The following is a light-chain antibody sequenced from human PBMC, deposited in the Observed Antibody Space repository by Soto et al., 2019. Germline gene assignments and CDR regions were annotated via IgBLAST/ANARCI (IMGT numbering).Light chain of an antibody. V-gene: IGKV1-13*01. CDR3: QQFNDYPVT. CDR2: GAS. J-gene: IGKJ5*01. Sequence: KPGKAPKLLIYGASSLASGVPSRFSGSGSGTDLTLTISSLQPEDFDTYYGQQFNDYPVTFGQGTRLEIK.